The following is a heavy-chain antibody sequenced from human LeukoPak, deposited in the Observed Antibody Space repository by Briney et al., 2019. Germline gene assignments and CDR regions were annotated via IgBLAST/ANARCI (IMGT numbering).Heavy chain of an antibody. D-gene: IGHD6-13*01. CDR3: AKDKMRAQQYFDY. J-gene: IGHJ4*02. V-gene: IGHV3-7*03. CDR2: IYQDGSEK. CDR1: GFTFSSYW. Sequence: GGSLRLSCAASGFTFSSYWMSWVRQAPGKGLEWVANIYQDGSEKFYVDSVKGRFTIFRDDAKNTLYLQMNSLRAEDTAVYYCAKDKMRAQQYFDYWGQGTLVTVSS.